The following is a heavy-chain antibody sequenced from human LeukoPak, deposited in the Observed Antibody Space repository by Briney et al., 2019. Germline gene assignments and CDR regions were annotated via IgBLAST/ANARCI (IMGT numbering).Heavy chain of an antibody. J-gene: IGHJ4*02. V-gene: IGHV3-73*01. CDR1: GFTFSGSA. D-gene: IGHD3-16*01. Sequence: GGSLRLSCAASGFTFSGSALHWVRQAAGKGLEWVGRIRSKASSYTTTYDASVKGRFTISRDDSNNTAYLQMNSLKTEDTAVYYCAKDNVDYYFNYWGQGTLVTVSS. CDR3: AKDNVDYYFNY. CDR2: IRSKASSYTT.